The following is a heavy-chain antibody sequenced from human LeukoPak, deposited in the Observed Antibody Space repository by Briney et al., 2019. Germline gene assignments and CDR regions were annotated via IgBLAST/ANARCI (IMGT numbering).Heavy chain of an antibody. D-gene: IGHD1-26*01. CDR3: AKGRGWEASYYYYYMDV. CDR2: ISSSSYYI. Sequence: GGSLRPSCAASGFTFSSYNMNWVRQAPGKGLEWVSSISSSSYYIYYADSVQGRFTISRDNSKNTLYLQMNSLRAEDTAVYYCAKGRGWEASYYYYYMDVWGKGTTVTISS. J-gene: IGHJ6*03. V-gene: IGHV3-21*01. CDR1: GFTFSSYN.